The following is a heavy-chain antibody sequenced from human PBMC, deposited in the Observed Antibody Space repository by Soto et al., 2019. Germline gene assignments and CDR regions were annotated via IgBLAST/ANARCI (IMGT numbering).Heavy chain of an antibody. CDR1: GFTFADYT. V-gene: IGHV3-49*04. D-gene: IGHD1-26*01. CDR2: IRSEANGGTT. Sequence: PGGSLRLSCTGSGFTFADYTMSWVRQAPGKGLEWVGLIRSEANGGTTHYAASVHGGFIISRDDSRGIAFLQMNNLKSEDTAVYYCTRVGKFDCWGQGTLVTVSS. J-gene: IGHJ4*02. CDR3: TRVGKFDC.